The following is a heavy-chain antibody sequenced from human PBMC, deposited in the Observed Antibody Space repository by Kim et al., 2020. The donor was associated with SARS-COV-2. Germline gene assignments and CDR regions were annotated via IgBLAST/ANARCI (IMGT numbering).Heavy chain of an antibody. CDR2: INHSGST. CDR3: ARGRRSYGPDY. Sequence: SETLSLTCAVYGGSFSGYYWSWIRQPPGKGLEWIGEINHSGSTNYNPSLKSRVTISVDTSKNQFSLKLSSVTAADTAVYYCARGRRSYGPDYWGQGTLVT. J-gene: IGHJ4*02. V-gene: IGHV4-34*01. D-gene: IGHD5-18*01. CDR1: GGSFSGYY.